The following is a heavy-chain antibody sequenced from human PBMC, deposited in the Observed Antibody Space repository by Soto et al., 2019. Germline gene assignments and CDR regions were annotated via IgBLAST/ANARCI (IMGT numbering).Heavy chain of an antibody. CDR1: GGSISMSGYY. Sequence: SDTPSLTCTVSGGSISMSGYYWSWILHHPGKGLEWIGYIYFSGSTYYNPSLKSRVTISVDTSKNQFSLKLSSVTAADAAVYYCARVNYGVEYYYYGMDVWGQGTTVTVSS. J-gene: IGHJ6*02. CDR2: IYFSGST. D-gene: IGHD4-17*01. V-gene: IGHV4-31*03. CDR3: ARVNYGVEYYYYGMDV.